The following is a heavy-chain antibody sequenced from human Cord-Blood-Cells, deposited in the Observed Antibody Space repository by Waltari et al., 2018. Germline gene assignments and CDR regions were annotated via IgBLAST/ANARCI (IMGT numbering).Heavy chain of an antibody. CDR1: GFTFSSYG. D-gene: IGHD2-21*02. V-gene: IGHV3-33*01. CDR3: ARDFGDCPGY. CDR2: IWYDGSNK. Sequence: QVQLVESGGGVVQPGRSLRLSCAASGFTFSSYGMHWVRQAPGKGLEWVAVIWYDGSNKYYADSGKGRFTISRDNSKNTLYLQMNSLRAEDTAVYYCARDFGDCPGYWGQGTLVTVSS. J-gene: IGHJ4*02.